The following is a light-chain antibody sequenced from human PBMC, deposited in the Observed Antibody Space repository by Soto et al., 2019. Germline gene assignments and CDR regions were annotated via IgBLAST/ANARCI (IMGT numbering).Light chain of an antibody. CDR1: QSLLHSNGYNY. J-gene: IGKJ4*01. Sequence: DIVMTQSPLSLPVTPGEPASISCRSSQSLLHSNGYNYLHWYLQKPGQSPQLLIYMGSNRASGVPDRFSGSGSGTDFTLKISRVGVEDVGVYYCMQDLQAPFTFGGGTKVETK. CDR3: MQDLQAPFT. V-gene: IGKV2-28*01. CDR2: MGS.